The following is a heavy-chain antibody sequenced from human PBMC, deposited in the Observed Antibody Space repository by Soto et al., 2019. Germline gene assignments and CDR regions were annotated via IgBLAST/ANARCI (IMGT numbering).Heavy chain of an antibody. J-gene: IGHJ5*02. V-gene: IGHV4-31*03. CDR3: AHYGGNSAGNWFDP. Sequence: QVQLQESGPGLVKPSQTLSLTCTVSGGSISSGGYYWSWIRQHPGKGLEWIGYIYYSGSTYYNPSLERRVTISVDTSKNQFSLKLSSVTAADTAVYYCAHYGGNSAGNWFDPWGQGTLVTVSS. CDR2: IYYSGST. CDR1: GGSISSGGYY. D-gene: IGHD4-17*01.